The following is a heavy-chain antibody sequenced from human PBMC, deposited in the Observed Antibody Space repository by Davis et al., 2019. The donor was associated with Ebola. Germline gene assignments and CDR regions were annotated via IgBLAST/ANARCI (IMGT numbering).Heavy chain of an antibody. J-gene: IGHJ6*04. CDR1: GYTLAELS. V-gene: IGHV1-24*01. CDR2: FDPEDGEA. D-gene: IGHD6-19*01. Sequence: ASVKVSCKVSGYTLAELSVHWVRQAPGKGLEWMGAFDPEDGEAIYAQKFQGRVTMTRDTSISTAYMELSRLRSDDTAVYYCARGGAQQWLVLDYYYGMDVWGKGTTVTVSS. CDR3: ARGGAQQWLVLDYYYGMDV.